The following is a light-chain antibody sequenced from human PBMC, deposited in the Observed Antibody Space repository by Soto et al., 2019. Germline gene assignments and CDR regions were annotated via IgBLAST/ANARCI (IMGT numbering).Light chain of an antibody. CDR3: ASWDDRLKGYV. Sequence: QSVLTQPPSVSGTPGQRVIISCSGSRSNIGSNSVNWYQQLPGTAPKLLIYINDHRPSGVPDRFSGSTSGTSVSLAISGLQSEDEADYYCASWDDRLKGYVFGTGTKGTVL. CDR2: IND. CDR1: RSNIGSNS. V-gene: IGLV1-44*01. J-gene: IGLJ1*01.